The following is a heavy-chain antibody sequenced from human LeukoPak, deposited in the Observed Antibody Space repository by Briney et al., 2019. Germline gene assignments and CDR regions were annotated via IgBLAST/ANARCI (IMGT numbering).Heavy chain of an antibody. CDR2: IYYSGTT. CDR1: GGSINSFY. J-gene: IGHJ4*02. Sequence: SETLSLTCTVSGGSINSFYWNWIRQPPGKGLEWIGYIYYSGTTNSNPSLESRVTMSVDTSKNQFSLKLSSVTAADTAVYYCAKGGIAAADLAYFDYWGQGTLVTVSS. D-gene: IGHD6-13*01. V-gene: IGHV4-59*12. CDR3: AKGGIAAADLAYFDY.